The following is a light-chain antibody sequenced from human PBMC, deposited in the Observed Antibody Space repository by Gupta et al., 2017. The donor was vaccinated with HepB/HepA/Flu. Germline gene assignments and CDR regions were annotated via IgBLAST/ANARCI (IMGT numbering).Light chain of an antibody. J-gene: IGKJ2*01. CDR1: QSINNN. CDR2: GAS. Sequence: EIVMTQSPATLSVSPGETVTLSCRASQSINNNLAWFQQIPGQAPKPLSYGASTRATSIPVRFSSSGSRTDFTLTISSLQSEEFAVYYCQQYNKKPPIMYTFGQGTKLEIK. V-gene: IGKV3-15*01. CDR3: QQYNKKPPIMYT.